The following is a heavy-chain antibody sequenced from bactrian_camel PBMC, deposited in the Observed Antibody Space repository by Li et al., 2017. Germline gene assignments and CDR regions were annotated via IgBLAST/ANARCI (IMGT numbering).Heavy chain of an antibody. CDR2: MDSSGRT. V-gene: IGHV3S55*01. J-gene: IGHJ6*01. D-gene: IGHD6*01. Sequence: HVQLVESGGRTVQAGGSLRLSCVRSGWTYDRDCMGWFRQTPGKEREGLASMDSSGRTAYADSVKGRFTISKDNAKNTLYLQMNSLKPEDTAMYYCAAVRYGGSWYPLCRARSADFGYWGQGTQVTVS. CDR3: AAVRYGGSWYPLCRARSADFGY. CDR1: GWTYDRDC.